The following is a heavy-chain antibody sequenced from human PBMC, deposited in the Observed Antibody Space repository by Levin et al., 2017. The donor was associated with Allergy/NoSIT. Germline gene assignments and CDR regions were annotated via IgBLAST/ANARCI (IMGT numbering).Heavy chain of an antibody. D-gene: IGHD3-22*01. J-gene: IGHJ4*02. CDR2: IGSSADFI. CDR1: GFTFSSYA. CDR3: AKRSPDYYFDGNAYHLNFDY. Sequence: GGSLRLSCAASGFTFSSYAMTWVRQAPGTGLEWVSSIGSSADFIYYADSVKGRFTVSRDNSKNTVYLQMNSLRAEDTAVYYCAKRSPDYYFDGNAYHLNFDYWGQGTLVTVPS. V-gene: IGHV3-23*01.